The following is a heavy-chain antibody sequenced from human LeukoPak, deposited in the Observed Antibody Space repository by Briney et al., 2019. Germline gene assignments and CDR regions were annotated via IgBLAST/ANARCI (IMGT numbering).Heavy chain of an antibody. D-gene: IGHD5-12*01. CDR2: LIGSSGST. CDR3: AKGAYDYIEIGYFDS. J-gene: IGHJ4*02. Sequence: GGSLRLSCAASGFTFSSYAMSWVRQAPGEGLEWVSVLIGSSGSTDYADSVKGRFTISRDNSKNTLFLQMNSLRAEDTAIYYCAKGAYDYIEIGYFDSWGQGTLVTVSS. CDR1: GFTFSSYA. V-gene: IGHV3-23*01.